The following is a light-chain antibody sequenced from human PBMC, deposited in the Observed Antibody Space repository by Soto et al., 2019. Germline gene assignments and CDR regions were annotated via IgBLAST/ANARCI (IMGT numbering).Light chain of an antibody. CDR2: TAS. Sequence: DIQMTQSPSSVSASVEDRVTITCRASQGVSTWLAWYQQKPGKAPNLLIYTASSLQSGVPSRFSGSGSGTDFTLTINGLQPEDFATYYCQQAASFPITFGQGTRLEI. J-gene: IGKJ5*01. CDR1: QGVSTW. CDR3: QQAASFPIT. V-gene: IGKV1-12*01.